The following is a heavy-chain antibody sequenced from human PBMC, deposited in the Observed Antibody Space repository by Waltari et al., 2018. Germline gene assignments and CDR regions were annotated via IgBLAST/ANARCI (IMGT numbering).Heavy chain of an antibody. V-gene: IGHV3-23*01. Sequence: EVQLLESGGGFVQPGGSLGLSCAASGFSFRNYAMNWVRQAPGQGLEWVSAISGSGRTYYADSVKGRFTISRDNSNNTVSLQMDSLRADDTAFYYCAKPYGAGSFFKDWGQGTLVTVSS. J-gene: IGHJ4*02. CDR3: AKPYGAGSFFKD. CDR2: ISGSGRT. D-gene: IGHD3-10*01. CDR1: GFSFRNYA.